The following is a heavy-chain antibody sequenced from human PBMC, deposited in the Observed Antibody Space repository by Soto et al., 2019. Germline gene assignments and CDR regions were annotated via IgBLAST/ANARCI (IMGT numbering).Heavy chain of an antibody. D-gene: IGHD6-19*01. CDR1: GGSVNSPNW. J-gene: IGHJ4*02. CDR2: MHHSGSS. V-gene: IGHV4-4*02. Sequence: QVQLQQSGPGLVEPSGTLSLTCAVSGGSVNSPNWWNWVRQPPETGLEWIGEMHHSGSSNYNPSLKPRLTLSVDKSNNELSMNLNSVTAAATAIYYGGRANSSGSPIDSWGQGILVTVSS. CDR3: GRANSSGSPIDS.